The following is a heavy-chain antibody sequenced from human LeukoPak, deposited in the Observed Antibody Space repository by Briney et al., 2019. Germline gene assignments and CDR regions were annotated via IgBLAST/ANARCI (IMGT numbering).Heavy chain of an antibody. D-gene: IGHD3-10*02. V-gene: IGHV3-7*03. CDR3: VSAVRGSSFAI. CDR1: GFIFSNYW. J-gene: IGHJ3*02. Sequence: GGSLRLSCAASGFIFSNYWMGWVRQAPGTGLESLANIKTDGSEKYYVDSVKGRFSISRDNAKNSLYLQMNSLRAEDTAVYYCVSAVRGSSFAICGQGTKVTVSS. CDR2: IKTDGSEK.